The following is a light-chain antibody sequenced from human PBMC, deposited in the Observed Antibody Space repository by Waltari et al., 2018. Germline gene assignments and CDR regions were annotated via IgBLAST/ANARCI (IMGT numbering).Light chain of an antibody. CDR3: CSYATYHVI. V-gene: IGLV2-23*01. CDR1: SYILGTNYF. J-gene: IGLJ2*01. Sequence: QSALTQPASVSGSPGPSITIPCTGTSYILGTNYFVPWYQHRSGKAPKLIICEGTKPPSGVSDRFSGSKSGTTASLTISGLQAEDEADYYCCSYATYHVIFGGGTKVTVL. CDR2: EGT.